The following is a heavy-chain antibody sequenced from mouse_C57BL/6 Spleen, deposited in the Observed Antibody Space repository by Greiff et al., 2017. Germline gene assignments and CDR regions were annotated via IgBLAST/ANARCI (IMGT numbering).Heavy chain of an antibody. J-gene: IGHJ2*01. CDR2: ISGGGGNT. Sequence: EVKLVESGGGLVKPGGSLKLSCAASGFTFSSYTMSWVRQTPEKRLEWVATISGGGGNTYYPDSVKGRFTISRDNAKNTLYLQMSSLRSEDTALYYCARLGKIYYYGSNYFDYWGQGTTLTVSS. CDR3: ARLGKIYYYGSNYFDY. D-gene: IGHD1-1*01. CDR1: GFTFSSYT. V-gene: IGHV5-9*01.